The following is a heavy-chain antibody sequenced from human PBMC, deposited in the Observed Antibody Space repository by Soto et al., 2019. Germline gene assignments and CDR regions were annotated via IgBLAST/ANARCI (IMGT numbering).Heavy chain of an antibody. Sequence: SETLSLTCTVSGGSITSGGHYWAWIRQHPGKGLEWIGYMYHSGSTHYNPSLKSRVSISVDTSKNQFSLKLSSVTAADTAVYYCARVTDPVVTASTPFDHWGQGALVTVSS. CDR2: MYHSGST. CDR3: ARVTDPVVTASTPFDH. V-gene: IGHV4-31*03. J-gene: IGHJ4*02. D-gene: IGHD2-21*02. CDR1: GGSITSGGHY.